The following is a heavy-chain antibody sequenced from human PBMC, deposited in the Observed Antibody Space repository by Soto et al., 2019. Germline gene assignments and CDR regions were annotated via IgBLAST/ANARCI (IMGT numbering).Heavy chain of an antibody. J-gene: IGHJ6*01. Sequence: SGPTLLNPTQTLTLTCTFSGFSLSTSGMCVSWIRQPPGKALEWLALIDWDDDKYYSTSLKTRLTISKDTSKNQVVLTMTNMETVDTATYYCARTLGYSGRYPNYCYYGMHVWGQGTPATGYS. CDR2: IDWDDDK. CDR3: ARTLGYSGRYPNYCYYGMHV. V-gene: IGHV2-70*01. D-gene: IGHD1-26*01. CDR1: GFSLSTSGMC.